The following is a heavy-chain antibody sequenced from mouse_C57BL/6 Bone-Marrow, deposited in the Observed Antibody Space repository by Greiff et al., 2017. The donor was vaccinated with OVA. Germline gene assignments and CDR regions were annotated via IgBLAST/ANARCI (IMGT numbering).Heavy chain of an antibody. CDR1: GYTFTSYG. Sequence: QVQLQQSGAELARPGASVKLSCKASGYTFTSYGISWVKQRTGQGLEWIGEIYPRSGNTYYNEKFKGKATLTADKSSSTAYMELRSLTSEDSAVYYCARGGHYDYDWFAYWGQGTLVTVSA. V-gene: IGHV1-81*01. CDR3: ARGGHYDYDWFAY. J-gene: IGHJ3*01. D-gene: IGHD2-4*01. CDR2: IYPRSGNT.